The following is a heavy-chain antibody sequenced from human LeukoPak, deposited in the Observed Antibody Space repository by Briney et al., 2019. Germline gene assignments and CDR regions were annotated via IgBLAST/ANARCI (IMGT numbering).Heavy chain of an antibody. V-gene: IGHV4-30-2*01. Sequence: SSETLSLTCAVSGGSISSGGYSWSWIRQPPGKGLEWIGYIYHSGSTYYNPSLKSRVTISVDRSKNQFSLKLSSVTAADTAVYYCARALVLSFGELSWFDPWGQGTLVTVS. J-gene: IGHJ5*02. D-gene: IGHD3-10*01. CDR1: GGSISSGGYS. CDR2: IYHSGST. CDR3: ARALVLSFGELSWFDP.